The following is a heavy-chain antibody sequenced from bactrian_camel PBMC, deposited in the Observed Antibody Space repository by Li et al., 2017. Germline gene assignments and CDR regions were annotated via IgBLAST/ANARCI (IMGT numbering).Heavy chain of an antibody. CDR1: SNS. CDR3: AASSTYCPRHGYRWFRVFSFGY. CDR2: IYTDGDYT. Sequence: VQLVESGGGSVQAGGSLRLSCAASSNSVGWFRQAPGEKREGVACIYTDGDYTYYADSVKGRFTISQDNSKRMLYLQMTNLKPEDTAIYYCAASSTYCPRHGYRWFRVFSFGYCGQGTQVTVS. D-gene: IGHD6*01. V-gene: IGHV3S54*01. J-gene: IGHJ6*01.